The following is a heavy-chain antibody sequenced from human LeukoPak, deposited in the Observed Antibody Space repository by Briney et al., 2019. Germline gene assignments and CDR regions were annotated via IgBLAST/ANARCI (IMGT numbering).Heavy chain of an antibody. D-gene: IGHD3-10*01. CDR3: AGISLLWFGGRGNP. V-gene: IGHV3-7*01. CDR1: GFTFSSYW. CDR2: IKQDGSEK. J-gene: IGHJ5*02. Sequence: GGSLRLSCAASGFTFSSYWMSWVRQAPGKGLEWVANIKQDGSEKYYVDSVKGRFTISRDNAKNSLYLQMNSLRAEDTAVYYCAGISLLWFGGRGNPWGQGTLVTVSS.